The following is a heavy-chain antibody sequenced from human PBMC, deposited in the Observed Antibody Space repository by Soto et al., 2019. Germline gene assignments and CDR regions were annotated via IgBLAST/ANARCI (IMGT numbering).Heavy chain of an antibody. CDR3: AREVTFGGVIVGPTDY. CDR1: GYSFTGYY. V-gene: IGHV1-2*02. D-gene: IGHD3-16*02. CDR2: INPNSGGT. Sequence: VXSVKVSCTASGYSFTGYYMHWVRQAPGQGLEWMGWINPNSGGTNYAQKFQGRVTMTRDTSISTAYMELSRLRSDDTAVYYCAREVTFGGVIVGPTDYWGQGTLVTVSS. J-gene: IGHJ4*02.